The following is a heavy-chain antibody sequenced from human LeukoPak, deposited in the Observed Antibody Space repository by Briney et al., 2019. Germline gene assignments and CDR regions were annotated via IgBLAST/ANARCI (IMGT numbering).Heavy chain of an antibody. CDR2: INHSGST. CDR1: GGSISSYY. V-gene: IGHV4-34*01. D-gene: IGHD1-26*01. Sequence: SETLSLTCTVSGGSISSYYWSWIRQPPGKGLEWIGEINHSGSTNYNPSLKSRVTISVDTSKNQFSLKLSSVTAADTAVYYCARGGRGADYWGQGTLVTVSS. J-gene: IGHJ4*02. CDR3: ARGGRGADY.